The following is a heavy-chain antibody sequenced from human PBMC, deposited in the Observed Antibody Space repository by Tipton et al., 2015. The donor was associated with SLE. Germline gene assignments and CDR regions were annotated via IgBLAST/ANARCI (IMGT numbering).Heavy chain of an antibody. CDR3: VKSRDYYDILTGFFDQ. J-gene: IGHJ4*02. V-gene: IGHV3-9*01. D-gene: IGHD3-9*01. Sequence: SLRLSCAASEFSFDDNVMHWVRQTPGKGLEWVAGVSRQSGSIGYGESVKGRFTISRDNAQNIVYLQMRSLTRDDTALYFCVKSRDYYDILTGFFDQWGQGALVTVSS. CDR1: EFSFDDNV. CDR2: VSRQSGSI.